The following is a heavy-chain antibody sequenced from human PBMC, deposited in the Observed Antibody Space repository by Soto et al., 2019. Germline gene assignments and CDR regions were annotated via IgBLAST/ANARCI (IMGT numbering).Heavy chain of an antibody. CDR3: TTRYCSGGSCTDY. D-gene: IGHD2-15*01. CDR1: GFTFSNAW. CDR2: IKSKTDGGTT. V-gene: IGHV3-15*01. Sequence: GGSLRLSCAASGFTFSNAWMSWVRQAPGKGLEWVGRIKSKTDGGTTDYAAPVKGRFTISRDDSKNTLYLQMNSLKTEDTAVYYCTTRYCSGGSCTDYWGQGTLVTVSS. J-gene: IGHJ4*02.